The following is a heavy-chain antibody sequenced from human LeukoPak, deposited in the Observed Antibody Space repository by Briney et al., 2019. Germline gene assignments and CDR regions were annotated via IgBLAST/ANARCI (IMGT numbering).Heavy chain of an antibody. CDR1: GGTFSSYA. J-gene: IGHJ4*02. Sequence: SVKVSCKASGGTFSSYAISWVRQAPGQGLEWMGRIIPIFGIANYVQKFQGRVTITADKSTSTAYMELSSLRSEDTAVYYCARGTRGVGAFDYWGQGTLVTVSS. CDR3: ARGTRGVGAFDY. V-gene: IGHV1-69*04. D-gene: IGHD1-26*01. CDR2: IIPIFGIA.